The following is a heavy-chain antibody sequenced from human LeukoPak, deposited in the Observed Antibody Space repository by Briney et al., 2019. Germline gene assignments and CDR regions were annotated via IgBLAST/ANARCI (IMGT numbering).Heavy chain of an antibody. CDR1: GFIFSNYW. Sequence: GGSLRLSCAASGFIFSNYWMSWVRQAPGKGLEWVANIKEDGSEKHYVDSAKGRFTISRDNAKNSLYLQMNSLRAEDTAVYYCARPGQRDALDIWGQGTMVTVSS. CDR2: IKEDGSEK. V-gene: IGHV3-7*01. J-gene: IGHJ3*02. D-gene: IGHD1-1*01. CDR3: ARPGQRDALDI.